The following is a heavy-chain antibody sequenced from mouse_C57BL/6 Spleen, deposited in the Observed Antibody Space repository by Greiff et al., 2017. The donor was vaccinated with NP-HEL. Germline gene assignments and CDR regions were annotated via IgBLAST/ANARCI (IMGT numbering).Heavy chain of an antibody. Sequence: QVQLQQPGAELVMPGASVKLSCKASGYTFTSYWMHWVKQRPGQGLEWIGEIDPSDSYTNYNQKFKGKSTLTVDKSSSTAYMQLSGLTSEDSAVYYFARGLRRAYWGQGTLVTVSA. CDR1: GYTFTSYW. CDR2: IDPSDSYT. D-gene: IGHD3-1*01. CDR3: ARGLRRAY. J-gene: IGHJ3*01. V-gene: IGHV1-69*01.